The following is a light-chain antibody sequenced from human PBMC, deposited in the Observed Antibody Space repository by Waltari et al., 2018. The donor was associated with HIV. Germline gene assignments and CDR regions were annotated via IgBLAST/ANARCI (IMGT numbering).Light chain of an antibody. CDR1: SGSVSTSYY. CDR2: STN. V-gene: IGLV8-61*01. Sequence: QTVVTQEPSFSVSPGGTVTLTCGLSSGSVSTSYYPSWYQQTPGQAPRTLSHSTNTRSSGVPDRFSGSIVGNKAALTITGAQADDESDYYCVLYMGSGLWVFGGGTKLTVL. J-gene: IGLJ3*02. CDR3: VLYMGSGLWV.